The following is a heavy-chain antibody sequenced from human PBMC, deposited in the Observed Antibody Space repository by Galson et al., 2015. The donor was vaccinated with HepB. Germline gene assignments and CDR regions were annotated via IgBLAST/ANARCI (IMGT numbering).Heavy chain of an antibody. V-gene: IGHV1-69*13. CDR3: ARGPSLDIVVVPAAADYYYYMDV. CDR2: IIPIFGTA. D-gene: IGHD2-2*01. J-gene: IGHJ6*03. CDR1: GGTFSSYA. Sequence: SVKVSCKASGGTFSSYAISWVRQAPGQGLEWMGGIIPIFGTANYAQKFQGRVTITADESTSTAYMELSSLRSEDTAVYYCARGPSLDIVVVPAAADYYYYMDVWGKGTTVTVSS.